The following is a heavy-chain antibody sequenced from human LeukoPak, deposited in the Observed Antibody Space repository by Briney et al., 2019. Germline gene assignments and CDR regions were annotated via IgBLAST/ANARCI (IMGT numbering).Heavy chain of an antibody. CDR2: ISSSSSYT. CDR1: GFTFSDYY. J-gene: IGHJ4*02. D-gene: IGHD1-26*01. CDR3: ARRRYSGSYFLAD. Sequence: PGGSLRLSCAASGFTFSDYYMSWIRQAPGEGLEWVSYISSSSSYTNYADSVKGRFTISRDNAKNSLYLQMNSLRAEDTAVYYCARRRYSGSYFLADWGQGTLVTVSS. V-gene: IGHV3-11*03.